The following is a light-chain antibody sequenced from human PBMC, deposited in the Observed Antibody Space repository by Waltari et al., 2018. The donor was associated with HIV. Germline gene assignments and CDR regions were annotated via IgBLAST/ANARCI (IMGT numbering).Light chain of an antibody. CDR2: RNN. CDR1: SSNIGSNY. V-gene: IGLV1-47*01. CDR3: AAWDDSLSGG. J-gene: IGLJ3*02. Sequence: QSVLTQPPSASGTPGQRVTISCSGSSSNIGSNYVYWYQQLPGTAPKLLIYRNNQRPSGVPDRFSGSKSGTSASLAISGLRFEDEADYYCAAWDDSLSGGFGGGTKLTVL.